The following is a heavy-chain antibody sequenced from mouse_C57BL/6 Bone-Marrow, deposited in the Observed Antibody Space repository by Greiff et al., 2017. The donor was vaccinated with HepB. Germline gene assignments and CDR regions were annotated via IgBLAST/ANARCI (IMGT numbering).Heavy chain of an antibody. CDR3: AKRVLRQDGVDD. D-gene: IGHD2-4*01. V-gene: IGHV1-81*01. Sequence: QVQLKQSGAELARPGASVKLSCKASGYTFTSYGISWVKQRTGQGLEWIGEIYPRSGNTYYNEKFKGKATMTADKSSSTAYMELRSLTSEDSAVYFCAKRVLRQDGVDDWGQGTTLTVSS. CDR1: GYTFTSYG. CDR2: IYPRSGNT. J-gene: IGHJ2*01.